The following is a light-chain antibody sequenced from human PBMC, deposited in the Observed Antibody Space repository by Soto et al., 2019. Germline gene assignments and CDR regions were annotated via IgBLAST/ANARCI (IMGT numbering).Light chain of an antibody. Sequence: EIVLTQSPATLSLSPGERATLSCRASQSVSSYLAWYQQKPGQAPRLLIYDASSRATGIPDRFSGSGSGTDFTLTISRLEPEDFAVYYCQHYGSSPQTFGQGTKVDIK. CDR1: QSVSSY. CDR3: QHYGSSPQT. J-gene: IGKJ1*01. V-gene: IGKV3-20*01. CDR2: DAS.